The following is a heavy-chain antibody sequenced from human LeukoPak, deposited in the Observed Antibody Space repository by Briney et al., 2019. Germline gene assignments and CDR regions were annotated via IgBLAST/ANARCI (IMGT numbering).Heavy chain of an antibody. Sequence: GGSLRLSCAASGFTFSSYAMSWVRRAPGKGLEWVSAISGSGGSTYYAASVKGRFTISRDNSKNTLYLQMNSLRAEDTAVYYCAKDRLARAIVVVPAASPDWFDPWGQGTLVTVSS. V-gene: IGHV3-23*01. CDR3: AKDRLARAIVVVPAASPDWFDP. J-gene: IGHJ5*02. D-gene: IGHD2-2*01. CDR2: ISGSGGST. CDR1: GFTFSSYA.